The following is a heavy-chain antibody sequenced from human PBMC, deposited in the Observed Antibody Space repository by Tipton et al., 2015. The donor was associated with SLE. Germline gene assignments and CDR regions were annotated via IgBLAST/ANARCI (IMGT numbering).Heavy chain of an antibody. CDR1: GGSISSGSYY. V-gene: IGHV4-61*09. CDR3: AREGEDAFDI. CDR2: IYTSGST. Sequence: TLSLTCTVSGGSISSGSYYWSWIRQPAGKGLEWIGHIYTSGSTNYNPPLKSRVTISVDTSKNQFSLKLSSVTAADTAVYYCAREGEDAFDIWGQGTMVTVSS. J-gene: IGHJ3*02.